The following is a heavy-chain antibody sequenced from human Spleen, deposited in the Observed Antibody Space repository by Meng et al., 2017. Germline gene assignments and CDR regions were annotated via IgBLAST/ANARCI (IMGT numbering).Heavy chain of an antibody. V-gene: IGHV4-31*03. J-gene: IGHJ4*02. CDR3: ARDRVGGTAAQFDY. D-gene: IGHD1-26*01. Sequence: QVARQETGPGRVKLLQALSLTFTVSGGSSSRGGYYWTWIRQHPGKGLEWIGYIYYSGSTYYNPSLKSRLTISVDTSQNQFSLNLISVTAADTAVYYRARDRVGGTAAQFDYWGQGTLVTVSS. CDR2: IYYSGST. CDR1: GGSSSRGGYY.